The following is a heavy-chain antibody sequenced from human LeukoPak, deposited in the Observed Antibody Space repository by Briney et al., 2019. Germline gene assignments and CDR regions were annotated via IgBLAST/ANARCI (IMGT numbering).Heavy chain of an antibody. CDR1: GYTFTTYA. D-gene: IGHD3-10*01. CDR3: ARDLGLVHYYYGMDV. Sequence: ASVKVSCKASGYTFTTYAMNWVRQAPGQGLEWMGWINTDTGNPTYAQGFTGRFVFSLDTSVSTAYLQISSLKAEDTAEYYCARDLGLVHYYYGMDVWGQGTTVTVSS. V-gene: IGHV7-4-1*02. J-gene: IGHJ6*02. CDR2: INTDTGNP.